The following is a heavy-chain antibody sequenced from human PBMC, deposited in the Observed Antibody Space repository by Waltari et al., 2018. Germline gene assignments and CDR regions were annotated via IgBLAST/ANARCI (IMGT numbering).Heavy chain of an antibody. CDR1: GYSISIGYY. D-gene: IGHD3-3*01. CDR2: IYHSGST. V-gene: IGHV4-38-2*01. Sequence: QVQLQESGPGLVKPSETLSLTCAVSGYSISIGYYWGWLRQPPGKGLEWIGSIYHSGSTYYNPSLKSRVTISVDTSKNQFSLKLSSVTAADTAVYYCASPIFGVVNTGGPFDYWGQGTLVTVSS. CDR3: ASPIFGVVNTGGPFDY. J-gene: IGHJ4*02.